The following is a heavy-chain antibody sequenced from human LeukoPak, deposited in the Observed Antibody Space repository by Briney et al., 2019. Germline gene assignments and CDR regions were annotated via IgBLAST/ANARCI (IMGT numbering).Heavy chain of an antibody. CDR2: ISRSRDSI. CDR3: VKGTYTAAH. CDR1: GFTFCSYA. J-gene: IGHJ4*02. V-gene: IGHV3-64D*06. Sequence: AGSLRLSCSAAGFTFCSYAMLWVRQAPGKELEYVSAISRSRDSIYYADSVKGRISISRDNSKNTLYLQMSSLRAEDTAVYYCVKGTYTAAHWGQGTRVTVSS. D-gene: IGHD1-14*01.